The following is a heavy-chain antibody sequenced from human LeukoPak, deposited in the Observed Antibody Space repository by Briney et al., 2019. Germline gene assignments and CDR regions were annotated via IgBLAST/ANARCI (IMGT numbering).Heavy chain of an antibody. CDR3: AKALEGPNWFDP. CDR2: ISGGGGST. J-gene: IGHJ5*02. Sequence: GASLRLSCAASGFTFSSYAMSWVRQAPGKGLEWVSAISGGGGSTYYADSVKGRFTISRDNSKNTLYLQMNSLRAEDTAVYYCAKALEGPNWFDPWGQGTLVTVSS. CDR1: GFTFSSYA. V-gene: IGHV3-23*01.